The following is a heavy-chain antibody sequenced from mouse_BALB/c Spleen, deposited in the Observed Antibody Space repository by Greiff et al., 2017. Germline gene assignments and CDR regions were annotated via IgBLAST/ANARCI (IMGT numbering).Heavy chain of an antibody. J-gene: IGHJ2*01. CDR1: GFTFSSFG. CDR3: ARGYYGSDFDY. D-gene: IGHD1-1*01. Sequence: EVKVVESGGGLVQPGGSRKLSCAASGFTFSSFGMHWVRQAPEKGLEWVAYISSGSSTIYYADTVKGRFTISRDNPKNTLFLQMTSLRSEETAMYYCARGYYGSDFDYWGQGTTLTVSS. V-gene: IGHV5-17*02. CDR2: ISSGSSTI.